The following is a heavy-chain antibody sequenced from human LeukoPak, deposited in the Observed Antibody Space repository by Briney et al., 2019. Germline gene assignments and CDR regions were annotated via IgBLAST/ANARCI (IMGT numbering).Heavy chain of an antibody. V-gene: IGHV5-51*01. Sequence: GESLKISCKGSGYSFTSYWIGWVRQMPGKGLEWMGIIYPGDSDTRYSPSFQGQVTISADKSISTACLQWSSLKASDTAMYYCARQGDYYDSSGYIDYWGQGTLVTVSS. CDR2: IYPGDSDT. CDR1: GYSFTSYW. J-gene: IGHJ4*02. CDR3: ARQGDYYDSSGYIDY. D-gene: IGHD3-22*01.